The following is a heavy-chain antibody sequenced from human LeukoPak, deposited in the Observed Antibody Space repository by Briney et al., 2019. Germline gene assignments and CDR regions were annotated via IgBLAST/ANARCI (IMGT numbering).Heavy chain of an antibody. CDR2: IYTSGST. CDR1: GGSISSYY. Sequence: SETLSLTCTVSGGSISSYYWSWIRQPAGKGLEWIGRIYTSGSTYYNPSLKSRVTISVDTSKNQFSLKLSSVTAADTAVYYCARQRYYYGSGSYYSWFDPWGQGTLVTVSS. V-gene: IGHV4-4*07. J-gene: IGHJ5*02. D-gene: IGHD3-10*01. CDR3: ARQRYYYGSGSYYSWFDP.